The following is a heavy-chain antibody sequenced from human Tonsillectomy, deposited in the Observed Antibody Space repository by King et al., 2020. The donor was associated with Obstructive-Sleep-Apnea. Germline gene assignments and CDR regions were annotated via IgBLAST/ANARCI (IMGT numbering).Heavy chain of an antibody. J-gene: IGHJ5*02. V-gene: IGHV4-34*01. CDR2: INHSGST. CDR1: GGSFSGYY. CDR3: ARGEDYYDSSGYHR. D-gene: IGHD3-22*01. Sequence: VQLQQWGAGLLKPSEPLSLTCAVYGGSFSGYYCSWIRQPPGKGLEWIGEINHSGSTNYNPSLKSRVTISVDTSKNQFSLKLSSVTAADTAVYYCARGEDYYDSSGYHRWGQGTLVTVSS.